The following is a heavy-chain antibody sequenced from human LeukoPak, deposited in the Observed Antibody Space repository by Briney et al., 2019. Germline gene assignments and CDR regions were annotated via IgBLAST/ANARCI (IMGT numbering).Heavy chain of an antibody. J-gene: IGHJ6*03. CDR3: ARHGPYYDFWSGSRENYMDV. CDR1: GYSFTNYW. D-gene: IGHD3-3*01. CDR2: INPGDSDT. V-gene: IGHV5-51*01. Sequence: GESLKISCKGSGYSFTNYWIGWVRQMPGKGLGWMGLINPGDSDTRYSPSFQGQVTVSADKSISTAYLQWSSLKASDTAMYYCARHGPYYDFWSGSRENYMDVWGKGTTVTVSS.